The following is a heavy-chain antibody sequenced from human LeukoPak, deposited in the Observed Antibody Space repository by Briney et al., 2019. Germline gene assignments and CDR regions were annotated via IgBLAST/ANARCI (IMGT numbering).Heavy chain of an antibody. CDR3: AREVRYYGSGTGGDY. CDR2: IKQDGSEK. CDR1: GFTFSSHW. J-gene: IGHJ4*02. V-gene: IGHV3-7*01. Sequence: GSLRLSCAASGFTFSSHWMSWVRQAPGKGPEWVANIKQDGSEKYYVDSVKGRFTISRDNAKNSLYLQMNSLRAEDTAVYYCAREVRYYGSGTGGDYWGQGTLVTVSS. D-gene: IGHD3-10*01.